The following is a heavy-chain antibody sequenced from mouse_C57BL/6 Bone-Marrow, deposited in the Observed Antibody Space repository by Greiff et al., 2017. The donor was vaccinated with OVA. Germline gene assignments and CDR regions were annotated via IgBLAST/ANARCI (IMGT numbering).Heavy chain of an antibody. CDR3: ATIYYRGSYAMDY. D-gene: IGHD2-14*01. Sequence: QVQLKQSGAELVKPGASVKLSCKASGYTFTSYWMHWVKQRPGQGLEWIGMIHPNSGSTNYNEKFKSKATLTVDKSSSTAYMQLSSLTSEDSAVYYCATIYYRGSYAMDYWGQGTSVTVSS. J-gene: IGHJ4*01. CDR1: GYTFTSYW. V-gene: IGHV1-64*01. CDR2: IHPNSGST.